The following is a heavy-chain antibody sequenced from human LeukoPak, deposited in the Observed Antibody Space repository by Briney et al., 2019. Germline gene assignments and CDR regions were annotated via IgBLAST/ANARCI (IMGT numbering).Heavy chain of an antibody. CDR1: GYTLTELS. J-gene: IGHJ4*02. V-gene: IGHV1-24*01. CDR3: ATLHGGYYYYFDY. Sequence: ASVKVSCKVSGYTLTELSTHWVRQAPGKGLEWMGGFDPEDGETIYAQKFQGRVTMTEDTSTDTAYMELSSLRSEDTAVYYCATLHGGYYYYFDYWGQGTLVTVSS. CDR2: FDPEDGET. D-gene: IGHD3-22*01.